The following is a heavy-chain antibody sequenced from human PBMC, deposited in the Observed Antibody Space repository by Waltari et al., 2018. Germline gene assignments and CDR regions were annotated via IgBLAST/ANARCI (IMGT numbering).Heavy chain of an antibody. CDR2: IRYIGNT. CDR3: ARGEGSDFNSYYHMDV. V-gene: IGHV4-59*01. CDR1: GGSIANYY. D-gene: IGHD2-21*02. Sequence: QVQLQESGPGLLKPSETLSLACTVSGGSIANYYWSWVRQPPGKGLEWIGYIRYIGNTKYNPSLKNRVTISVSTSQVSLYLKSVTAADTAVYYCARGEGSDFNSYYHMDVWGRGTTVTVSS. J-gene: IGHJ6*03.